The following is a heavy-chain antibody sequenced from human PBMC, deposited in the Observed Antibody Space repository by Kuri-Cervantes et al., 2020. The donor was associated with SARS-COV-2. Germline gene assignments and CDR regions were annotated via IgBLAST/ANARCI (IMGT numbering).Heavy chain of an antibody. Sequence: GGSLRLSCAASGFTFSSYWMHWVRQAPGKGLVWVSRINSDGSSTSYADSVKGRFTISRDNSKNTLYLQMNSLRAEDTAVYYCASGILYRWEGYFDYWGQGTLVTVSS. J-gene: IGHJ4*02. D-gene: IGHD2-15*01. CDR1: GFTFSSYW. CDR3: ASGILYRWEGYFDY. CDR2: INSDGSST. V-gene: IGHV3-74*01.